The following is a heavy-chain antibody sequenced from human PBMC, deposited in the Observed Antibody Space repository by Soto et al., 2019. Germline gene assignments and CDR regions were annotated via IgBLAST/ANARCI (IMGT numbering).Heavy chain of an antibody. CDR1: GFTFSSYW. D-gene: IGHD3-3*01. CDR3: ATNPIYYDFWSGYTPPFYFDY. CDR2: IKQDGSEK. Sequence: GGSLRLSCAASGFTFSSYWMSWVRQAPGKGLEWVANIKQDGSEKYYVDSVKGRFTISRDNAKNSLYLQMNSLRAEDTAVYYCATNPIYYDFWSGYTPPFYFDYWGQGTLVTVSS. J-gene: IGHJ4*02. V-gene: IGHV3-7*01.